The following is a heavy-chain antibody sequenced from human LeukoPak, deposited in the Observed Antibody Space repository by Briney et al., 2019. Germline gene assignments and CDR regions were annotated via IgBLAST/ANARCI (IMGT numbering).Heavy chain of an antibody. CDR2: IYSSGGA. D-gene: IGHD4/OR15-4a*01. J-gene: IGHJ4*02. Sequence: PGGSLRLSCAASGFTVSSNYMSWVRQAPGKGLEWVSVIYSSGGAYYADSVKGRFTISRDNSKNTMYLQMNSLRAEDTAVYYCARLLSGNWGQGTLVTVSS. CDR3: ARLLSGN. V-gene: IGHV3-66*04. CDR1: GFTVSSNY.